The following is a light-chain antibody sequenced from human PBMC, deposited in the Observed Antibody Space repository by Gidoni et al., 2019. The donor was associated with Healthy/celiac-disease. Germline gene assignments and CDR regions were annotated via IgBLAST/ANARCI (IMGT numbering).Light chain of an antibody. Sequence: DIQMTQSPSSLSASVGDRVTITCRASQSISSYLNWYQQKPGKAPKLLIYAASSLQVGSPSRFSGSGSGTEFTLTISSLQPEDFATYYCQQSYSTPLYTFGQGTKLEIK. J-gene: IGKJ2*01. CDR3: QQSYSTPLYT. CDR2: AAS. V-gene: IGKV1-39*01. CDR1: QSISSY.